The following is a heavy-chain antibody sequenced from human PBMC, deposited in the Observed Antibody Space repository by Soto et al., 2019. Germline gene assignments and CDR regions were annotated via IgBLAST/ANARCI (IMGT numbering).Heavy chain of an antibody. J-gene: IGHJ4*02. D-gene: IGHD2-21*02. CDR1: GGSVDSGRYY. Sequence: HVQLLESGPGLVKPSETLSLTCTVSGGSVDSGRYYWSWIRQPPGKGLEWIGYVYYSGNTNYNPSPQSRVTMSIDTSKIQFSLDLTSVTAADTAIYYCARSSCGGRDCYLFDLWGQGTLVTVSS. CDR3: ARSSCGGRDCYLFDL. CDR2: VYYSGNT. V-gene: IGHV4-61*01.